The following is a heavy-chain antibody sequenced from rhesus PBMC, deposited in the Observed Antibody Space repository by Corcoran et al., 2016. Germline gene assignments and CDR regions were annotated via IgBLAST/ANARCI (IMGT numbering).Heavy chain of an antibody. CDR3: ARGPPDFWSGYWSVVSLDV. V-gene: IGHV4-173*01. Sequence: QLQLQESGPGLVKPSETLSLTCAVSGGSISSNYWSWIRQPPGKGLAWIGRISGSGSSTDYNHYLKSVVTIATDTSKNQFSLKLSSVTAADTAVYYCARGPPDFWSGYWSVVSLDVWGRGVLVTVSS. CDR2: ISGSGSST. D-gene: IGHD3-3*01. CDR1: GGSISSNY. J-gene: IGHJ5-2*02.